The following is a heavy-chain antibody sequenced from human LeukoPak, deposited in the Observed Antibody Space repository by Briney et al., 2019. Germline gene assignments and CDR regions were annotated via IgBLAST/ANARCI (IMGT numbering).Heavy chain of an antibody. CDR1: GYTFTSYG. CDR3: ARDGRRGILTGYPVDY. Sequence: ASVKVSCKASGYTFTSYGISWVRQAPGQGLEWMGWISAYNGNTNYAQKLQGRVTMTTDTSTSTAYMELRSLRSDDTAVYYCARDGRRGILTGYPVDYGGQGTLVTVSS. J-gene: IGHJ4*02. D-gene: IGHD3-9*01. CDR2: ISAYNGNT. V-gene: IGHV1-18*01.